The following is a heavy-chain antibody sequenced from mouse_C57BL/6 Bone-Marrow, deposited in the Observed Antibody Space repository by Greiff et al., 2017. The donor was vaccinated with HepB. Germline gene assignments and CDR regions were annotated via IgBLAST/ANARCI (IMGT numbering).Heavy chain of an antibody. CDR1: GYTFTSYW. J-gene: IGHJ4*01. D-gene: IGHD2-4*01. V-gene: IGHV1-55*01. CDR3: ARIDDDYGGYDAMDY. CDR2: IYPGSGST. Sequence: VQLQQPGAELVKPGASVKMSCKASGYTFTSYWITWVKQRPGQGLEWIGDIYPGSGSTNYNEKFKSKATLTVDTSSSTAYMQLSSLTSEDSAVYDCARIDDDYGGYDAMDYWGQGTSVTVSS.